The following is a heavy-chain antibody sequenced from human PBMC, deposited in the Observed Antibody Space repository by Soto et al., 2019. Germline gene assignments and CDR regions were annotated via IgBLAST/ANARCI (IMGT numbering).Heavy chain of an antibody. CDR2: INPNSGGT. CDR1: GYTFTGYY. D-gene: IGHD1-7*01. Sequence: ASVKVSCKASGYTFTGYYMHWVRQAPGQGLEWMGWINPNSGGTNYAQKFQGWVTMTRDTSISTAYMELSRLRSDDTAIYYCARHWVTAVAHGELFDYWGLGTLVTVSS. V-gene: IGHV1-2*04. CDR3: ARHWVTAVAHGELFDY. J-gene: IGHJ4*02.